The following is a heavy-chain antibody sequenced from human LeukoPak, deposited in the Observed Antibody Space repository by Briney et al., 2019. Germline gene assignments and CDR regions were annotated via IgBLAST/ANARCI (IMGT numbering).Heavy chain of an antibody. CDR2: VHLSGSS. J-gene: IGHJ4*02. CDR3: ARDGGGIDS. V-gene: IGHV4-59*12. CDR1: GGSISSYY. Sequence: SETLSLTCTVSGGSISSYYWSWIRQPPGKGLEWIGQVHLSGSSNYSPTLKSRLTISVDKSNKQLSLKLRFVTAADTAVYYCARDGGGIDSWGQGILVTVSS. D-gene: IGHD2-15*01.